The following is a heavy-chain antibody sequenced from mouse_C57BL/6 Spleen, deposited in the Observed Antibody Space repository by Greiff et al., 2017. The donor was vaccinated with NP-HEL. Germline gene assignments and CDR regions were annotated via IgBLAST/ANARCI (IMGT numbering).Heavy chain of an antibody. J-gene: IGHJ2*01. V-gene: IGHV1-50*01. Sequence: QVQLQQPGAELVKPGASVKLSCKASGYTFTSYWMQWVKQRPGQGLEWIGEIDPSDSYTNYNQKFKGKATLTVDTSSSTAYMELNSLTSEDSAVYYCASGANWGEEYWGQGTTLTVSS. CDR3: ASGANWGEEY. CDR1: GYTFTSYW. D-gene: IGHD4-1*01. CDR2: IDPSDSYT.